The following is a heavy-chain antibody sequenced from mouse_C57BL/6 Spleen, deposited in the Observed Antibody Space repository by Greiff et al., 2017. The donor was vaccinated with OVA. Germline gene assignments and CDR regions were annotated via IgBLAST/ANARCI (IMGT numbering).Heavy chain of an antibody. D-gene: IGHD1-1*01. V-gene: IGHV1-69*01. CDR1: GYTFTSYW. J-gene: IGHJ1*03. CDR2: IDPSDSYT. CDR3: ARSSSRYWYFDV. Sequence: QVQLKESGAELVMPGASVKLSCKASGYTFTSYWMHWVKQRPGQGLEWIGEIDPSDSYTNYNQKFKGKSTLTVDKSSSTAYMQLSSLTSEDSAVYYCARSSSRYWYFDVWGTGTTVTVSS.